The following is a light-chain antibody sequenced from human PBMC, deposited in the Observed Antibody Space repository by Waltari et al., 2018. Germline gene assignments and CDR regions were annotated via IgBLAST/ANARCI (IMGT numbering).Light chain of an antibody. V-gene: IGLV2-11*01. Sequence: QSALTQPRSVSGSPGQSVTISCTGTSSDVGGYNYVSWYQQHPGKAPKLMIYDVSKRPAGVPDRFSGSKSGNPASLTISGLQAEDEADYYCCSYAGSYTLRVFGGGTKLTVL. J-gene: IGLJ3*02. CDR3: CSYAGSYTLRV. CDR1: SSDVGGYNY. CDR2: DVS.